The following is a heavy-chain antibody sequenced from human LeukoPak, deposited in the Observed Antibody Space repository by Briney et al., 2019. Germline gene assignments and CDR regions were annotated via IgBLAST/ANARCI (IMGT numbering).Heavy chain of an antibody. CDR1: GFTFSSYS. D-gene: IGHD3-9*01. CDR2: ISSSSSYI. V-gene: IGHV3-21*01. Sequence: GGSLSLSCPASGFTFSSYSMNWVRQAPGKGLEWVSSISSSSSYIYYADSVEGRFTISRDNAKNSLYLQMNSLRAEDTAVYYCARELRYFDWPNDAFDIWGQGTMVTVSS. J-gene: IGHJ3*02. CDR3: ARELRYFDWPNDAFDI.